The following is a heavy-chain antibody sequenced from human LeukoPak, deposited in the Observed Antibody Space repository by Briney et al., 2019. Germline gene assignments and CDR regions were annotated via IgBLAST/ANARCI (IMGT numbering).Heavy chain of an antibody. CDR2: ISGSGGST. Sequence: GGSLRLSCAASGFTFSSYAMSWVRQAPGKGLEWVSAISGSGGSTYYADSVKGRFTISRDNSKNTLYLQMNSLRAEDTAVYHCANFPRGYDFWSGYYTGIDYWGQGTLVTVSS. V-gene: IGHV3-23*01. D-gene: IGHD3-3*01. J-gene: IGHJ4*02. CDR1: GFTFSSYA. CDR3: ANFPRGYDFWSGYYTGIDY.